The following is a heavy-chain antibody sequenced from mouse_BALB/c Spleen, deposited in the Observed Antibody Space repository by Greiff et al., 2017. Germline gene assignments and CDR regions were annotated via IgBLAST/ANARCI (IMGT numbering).Heavy chain of an antibody. CDR3: ARWNGYLAWFAY. Sequence: EVKVEESGPSLVKPSQTLSLTCSVTGDSITSGYWNWIRKFPGNKLEYMGYISYSGSTYYNPSLKSRISITRDTSKNQYYLQLNSVTTEDTATYYCARWNGYLAWFAYWGQGTLVTVSA. V-gene: IGHV3-8*02. D-gene: IGHD2-2*01. CDR1: GDSITSGY. J-gene: IGHJ3*01. CDR2: ISYSGST.